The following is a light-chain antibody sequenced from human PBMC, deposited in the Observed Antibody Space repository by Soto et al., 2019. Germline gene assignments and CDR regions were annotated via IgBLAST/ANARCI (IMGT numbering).Light chain of an antibody. Sequence: EIVLTQSPATLSLSPGERATLSCRASQSVSSYLVWYQQKPGQAPRLLIYDASTRATGIPARFSGSGSGTDFTLTISSLQPEDVGTYYCQQYTKDTPGTFGQGTKVDIK. V-gene: IGKV3-11*01. J-gene: IGKJ1*01. CDR2: DAS. CDR3: QQYTKDTPGT. CDR1: QSVSSY.